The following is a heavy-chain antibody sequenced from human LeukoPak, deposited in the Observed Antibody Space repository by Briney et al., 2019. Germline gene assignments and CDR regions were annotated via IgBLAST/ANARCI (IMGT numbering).Heavy chain of an antibody. CDR2: ISYDGSNK. V-gene: IGHV3-30*18. CDR1: GLTFSSHW. CDR3: AKESAWNNWNAHDY. D-gene: IGHD1-20*01. J-gene: IGHJ4*02. Sequence: GGSLRLSCAASGLTFSSHWMHWVRQAPGKGLEWVAVISYDGSNKYYADSVKGRFTISRDNSKNTLYLQMNSLRAEDTAVYYCAKESAWNNWNAHDYWGQGTLVTVSS.